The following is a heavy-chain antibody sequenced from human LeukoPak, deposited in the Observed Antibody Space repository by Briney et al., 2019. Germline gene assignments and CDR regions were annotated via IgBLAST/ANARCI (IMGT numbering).Heavy chain of an antibody. J-gene: IGHJ4*02. CDR1: GGSISSGGSS. CDR2: IYHSGST. D-gene: IGHD6-25*01. CDR3: ARQRLGGFDY. V-gene: IGHV4-30-2*01. Sequence: QASETLSLTCAVSGGSISSGGSSWSWIRQPPGKGLEWIGNIYHSGSTYHNPSLKSRVTISVDRSKNQFSLKLRSVTAADTAVYYCARQRLGGFDYWGREPWSPSPQ.